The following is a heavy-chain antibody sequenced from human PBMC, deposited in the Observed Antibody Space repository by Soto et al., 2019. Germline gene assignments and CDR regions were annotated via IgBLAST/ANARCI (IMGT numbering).Heavy chain of an antibody. J-gene: IGHJ4*02. CDR3: AGKYRSGSGTYWCYCDY. CDR1: GFTFSHFA. V-gene: IGHV3-23*01. CDR2: LSGGDDST. Sequence: EVQLLESGGGLVQPGGSLRLSCAASGFTFSHFAMSWVRQAPGKGLEWVSTLSGGDDSTYYADSVKDRFTISRDNSKNTLYPPMTCLRAGGTAVDYCAGKYRSGSGTYWCYCDYGGQGTLVTVSS. D-gene: IGHD3-10*01.